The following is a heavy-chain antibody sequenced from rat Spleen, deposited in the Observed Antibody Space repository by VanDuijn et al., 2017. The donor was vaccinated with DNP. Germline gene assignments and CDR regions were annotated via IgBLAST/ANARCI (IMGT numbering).Heavy chain of an antibody. J-gene: IGHJ4*01. CDR2: IWNTGGT. CDR1: GFSLTIYN. CDR3: ARSLATVVPTGAMDA. D-gene: IGHD1-3*01. V-gene: IGHV2-41*01. Sequence: QVQLKESGPGLVQPSQTLSLTCTVAGFSLTIYNVHWVRQPPGKGLEWMGVIWNTGGTRYNSALKSRLSITKDTSKSQVFLKMNSVQTEDTAMYFCARSLATVVPTGAMDAWGQGTSVTVSS.